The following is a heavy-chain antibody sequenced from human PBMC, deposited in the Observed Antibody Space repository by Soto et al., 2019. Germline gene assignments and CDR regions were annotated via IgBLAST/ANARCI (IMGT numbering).Heavy chain of an antibody. CDR2: ISGSGGST. CDR1: GFTFSSYA. Sequence: EVQLLESGGGLVQPGGSLRLSCAASGFTFSSYAMSWVRQAPGKGLEWVSAISGSGGSTYYADSVKGRFTISRDKYEHTLYLQMNSLIAEDTAVYYCAKDSHPPYSKFGSPKGYGMDVWGQGTTVTVSS. D-gene: IGHD3-3*01. V-gene: IGHV3-23*01. CDR3: AKDSHPPYSKFGSPKGYGMDV. J-gene: IGHJ6*02.